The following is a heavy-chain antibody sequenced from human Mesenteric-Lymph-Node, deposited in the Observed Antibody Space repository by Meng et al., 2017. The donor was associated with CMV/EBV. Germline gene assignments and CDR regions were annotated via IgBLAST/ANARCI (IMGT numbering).Heavy chain of an antibody. CDR2: IWSDGRNK. Sequence: GESLKISCVASGFTFSKYNMHWVRQALGKGLEPVAVIWSDGRNKYHGDSVKGRVTISRDNSKNTLYLQIDSLRAEDTAVYYCAKDSWYQLLSGHGYFDLWGQGTLVTVSS. CDR3: AKDSWYQLLSGHGYFDL. J-gene: IGHJ4*02. V-gene: IGHV3-33*06. D-gene: IGHD2-2*01. CDR1: GFTFSKYN.